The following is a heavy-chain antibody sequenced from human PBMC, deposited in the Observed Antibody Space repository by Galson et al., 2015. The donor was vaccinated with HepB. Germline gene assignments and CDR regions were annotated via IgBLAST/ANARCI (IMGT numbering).Heavy chain of an antibody. CDR3: AKDSGGGPPQDFDY. Sequence: SLRLSCAASGFTFDDYAMHWVRQAPGKGLEWASGISWNSGSIGYADSVKGRFTISRDNAKNSLYLQMNSLRAEDTALYYCAKDSGGGPPQDFDYWGQGTLVTVSS. V-gene: IGHV3-9*01. CDR1: GFTFDDYA. J-gene: IGHJ4*02. D-gene: IGHD6-25*01. CDR2: ISWNSGSI.